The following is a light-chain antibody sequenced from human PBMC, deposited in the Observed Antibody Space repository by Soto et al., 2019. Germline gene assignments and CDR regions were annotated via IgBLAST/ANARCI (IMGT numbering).Light chain of an antibody. CDR3: QQYNGYSNWT. CDR2: GAS. Sequence: EIVLTQSPGTLSLSPGERATLSCRASQSVSSSYLAWYQQKPGQAPRLLIYGASSRATGIPDRFSGSGSGTDFTLTISSLQPDDFGNYFCQQYNGYSNWTLRQGTKVDLK. CDR1: QSVSSSY. V-gene: IGKV3-20*01. J-gene: IGKJ1*01.